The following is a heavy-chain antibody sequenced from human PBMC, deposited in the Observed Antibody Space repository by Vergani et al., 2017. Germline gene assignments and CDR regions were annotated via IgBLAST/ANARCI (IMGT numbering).Heavy chain of an antibody. D-gene: IGHD3-22*01. Sequence: EVQLVQSGAEVKKPGESLRISCKGSGYSFNSYWISWVRQMPGKGLVWMGRIDHSDSYTNYSPNIQGHVTISADKSISTAYLQWSSLKASDTAMYYCARRYYDSSGYQAYFDYWGQGTLVTVSS. CDR3: ARRYYDSSGYQAYFDY. V-gene: IGHV5-10-1*03. CDR2: IDHSDSYT. CDR1: GYSFNSYW. J-gene: IGHJ4*02.